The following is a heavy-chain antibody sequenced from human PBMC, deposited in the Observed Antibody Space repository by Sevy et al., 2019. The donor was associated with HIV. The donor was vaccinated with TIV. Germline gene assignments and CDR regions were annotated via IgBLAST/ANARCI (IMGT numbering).Heavy chain of an antibody. J-gene: IGHJ4*02. V-gene: IGHV3-7*01. CDR2: IKQDGSEK. CDR1: GFTFSSSW. Sequence: GGSLRLSCAASGFTFSSSWMSWVRQAPGKGQEWVANIKQDGSEKYYVDSVKGRFTISRDNAKNSLYLQMNSLKGEDTAVYYCARDFAEFDYWGQGTLVTVSS. CDR3: ARDFAEFDY.